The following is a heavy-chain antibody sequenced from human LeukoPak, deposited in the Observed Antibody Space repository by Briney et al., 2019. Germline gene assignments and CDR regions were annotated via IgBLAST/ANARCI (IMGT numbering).Heavy chain of an antibody. CDR1: GYTFTRYG. J-gene: IGHJ6*03. V-gene: IGHV1-18*01. D-gene: IGHD2-2*02. CDR3: VRDGHRLYDYYYYYMDV. Sequence: GASVKVSCKASGYTFTRYGISWVRQAPGQRLEWMGWISAYNGHTNYTQKLQGRVTMTTDTSTSTAYMELRSLRFDDTAVYFCVRDGHRLYDYYYYYMDVWGKGTTVTVSS. CDR2: ISAYNGHT.